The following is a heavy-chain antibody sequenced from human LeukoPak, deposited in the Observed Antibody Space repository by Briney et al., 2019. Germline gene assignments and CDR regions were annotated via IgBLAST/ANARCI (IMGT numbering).Heavy chain of an antibody. V-gene: IGHV4-59*01. D-gene: IGHD3-16*02. Sequence: SETLSLTCTVSGGSISSYYWSWIRQPPGKGLEWIGYIYYSGSTNYNPSLKSRVTISVDTSKNQFSLKLSSVTAADTAVYCCARVDYVWGSYRYFYFDYWGQGTLVTVSS. CDR2: IYYSGST. CDR1: GGSISSYY. CDR3: ARVDYVWGSYRYFYFDY. J-gene: IGHJ4*02.